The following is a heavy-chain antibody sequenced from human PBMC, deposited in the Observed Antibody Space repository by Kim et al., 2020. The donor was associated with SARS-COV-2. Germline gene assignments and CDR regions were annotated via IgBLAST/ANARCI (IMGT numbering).Heavy chain of an antibody. V-gene: IGHV1-69*13. CDR3: ARWGGSGSYYNVLGEGV. D-gene: IGHD3-10*01. CDR2: IIPIFGTA. Sequence: SVKVSCKASGGTFSSYAISWVRQAPGQGLEWMGGIIPIFGTANYAQKFQGRVTITADESTSTAYMELSSLRSEDTAVYYCARWGGSGSYYNVLGEGVWGQGTTVTVSS. CDR1: GGTFSSYA. J-gene: IGHJ6*02.